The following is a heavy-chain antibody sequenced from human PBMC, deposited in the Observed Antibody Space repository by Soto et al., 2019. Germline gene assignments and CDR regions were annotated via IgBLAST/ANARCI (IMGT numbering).Heavy chain of an antibody. CDR1: GGSISSGGYS. V-gene: IGHV4-30-2*01. D-gene: IGHD7-27*01. J-gene: IGHJ6*02. CDR2: IYHSGST. Sequence: TLSLTCAVSGGSISSGGYSWSWIRQPPGKGLEWIGYIYHSGSTYYNPSLKSRVTISVDRSKNQFSLKLSSVTAADTAVYYCARGKTGDWDYYYGMDVWGQGTTVTVSS. CDR3: ARGKTGDWDYYYGMDV.